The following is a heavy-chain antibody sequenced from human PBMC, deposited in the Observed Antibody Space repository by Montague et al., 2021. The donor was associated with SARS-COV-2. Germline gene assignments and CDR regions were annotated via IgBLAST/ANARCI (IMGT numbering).Heavy chain of an antibody. CDR3: ARDVVAAPGTFDY. D-gene: IGHD6-13*01. V-gene: IGHV4-4*07. CDR1: GDSISYFY. Sequence: SETLSLTCTVSGDSISYFYWSWIRQPAGKGLEWIGRVSASGSTNYNPSLNSRVTMSVDTSKNQFSLRLSPVTAADTAVYYCARDVVAAPGTFDYWGQGTLVTVSS. CDR2: VSASGST. J-gene: IGHJ4*02.